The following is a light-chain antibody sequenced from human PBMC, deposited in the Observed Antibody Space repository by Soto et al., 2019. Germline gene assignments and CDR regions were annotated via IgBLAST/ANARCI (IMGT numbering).Light chain of an antibody. CDR2: DAS. CDR3: QQRNHCPQT. CDR1: QSISSY. V-gene: IGKV3-11*01. Sequence: EMVLTQSPATLSLSPGERGTRACRAGQSISSYLAWYQQKPGQAPRLLIYDASNRATGVPARFSGSGSGTDFTLTISSLEPEDFAVYYCQQRNHCPQTFGQGTKVDIK. J-gene: IGKJ1*01.